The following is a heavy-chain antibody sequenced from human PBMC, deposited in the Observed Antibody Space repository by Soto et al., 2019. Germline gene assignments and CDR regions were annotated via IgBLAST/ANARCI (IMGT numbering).Heavy chain of an antibody. J-gene: IGHJ4*02. CDR3: ARESWGYYDSSGYLDY. V-gene: IGHV4-4*07. D-gene: IGHD3-22*01. CDR2: IYTSGST. Sequence: PSETLSLTCNVSGGSIRSYYWSWIRQPAGKALEWIGRIYTSGSTNYNPSLKSRVTMSVDTSKNQFSLKLSSVTAADTAVYYCARESWGYYDSSGYLDYWGQGTLVTVSS. CDR1: GGSIRSYY.